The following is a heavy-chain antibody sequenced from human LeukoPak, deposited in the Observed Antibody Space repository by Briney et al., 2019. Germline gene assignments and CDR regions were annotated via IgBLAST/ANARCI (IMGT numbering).Heavy chain of an antibody. CDR1: GFTVNTYD. CDR3: ARGLLIDC. V-gene: IGHV3-66*01. J-gene: IGHJ4*02. Sequence: GGSLRLSCAASGFTVNTYDMSWVRQAPGKGLEWVSIIYGGGNTYYADSMKGKFTISRDNSKNTLYLQMHSLRVEDTAVYYCARGLLIDCWGQGTLVTVSS. CDR2: IYGGGNT.